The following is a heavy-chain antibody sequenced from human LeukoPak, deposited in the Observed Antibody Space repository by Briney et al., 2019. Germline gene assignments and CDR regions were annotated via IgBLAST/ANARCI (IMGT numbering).Heavy chain of an antibody. CDR1: GFTFDDYT. J-gene: IGHJ4*02. CDR3: AKATHAVTTSLIDY. D-gene: IGHD4-17*01. CDR2: ISWDGGST. V-gene: IGHV3-43*01. Sequence: PGGSLRLSCAASGFTFDDYTMHWVRQAPGKGLEWVSLISWDGGSTYYADSVKGRFTISRDNSKNSLYLQMNSLRTEDTALYYCAKATHAVTTSLIDYWGQRTMVTVSS.